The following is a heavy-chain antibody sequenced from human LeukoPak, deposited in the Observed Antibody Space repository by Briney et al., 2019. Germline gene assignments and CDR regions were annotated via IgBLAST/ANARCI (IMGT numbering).Heavy chain of an antibody. D-gene: IGHD6-19*01. CDR3: ARVRSSGCFDT. Sequence: SQTLSLTCTVSGGSISSGSYYWSWIRQPAGKGLEWIGRIYTSGSTNYNPSLKSRVTISVDTSKNQFSLKLSSVTAADTAVYYCARVRSSGCFDTWGQGTMVTVSS. CDR1: GGSISSGSYY. V-gene: IGHV4-61*02. J-gene: IGHJ3*02. CDR2: IYTSGST.